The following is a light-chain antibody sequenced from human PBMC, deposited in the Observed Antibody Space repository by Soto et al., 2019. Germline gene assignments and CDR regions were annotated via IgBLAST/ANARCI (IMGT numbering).Light chain of an antibody. CDR3: GSWDSSLSAYV. Sequence: QSVLTQPPSVSAAPGQRVTISCSGSSSNIGGNSVSWYQQLPGTAPKLLIYDDDKRPSGIPDRFSGSKSGTSAALGITGFQTGDEADYYCGSWDSSLSAYVFGTGTKV. J-gene: IGLJ1*01. V-gene: IGLV1-51*01. CDR2: DDD. CDR1: SSNIGGNS.